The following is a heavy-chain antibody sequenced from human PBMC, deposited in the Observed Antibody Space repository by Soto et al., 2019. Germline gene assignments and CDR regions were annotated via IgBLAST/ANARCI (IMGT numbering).Heavy chain of an antibody. V-gene: IGHV3-30*18. CDR2: ISYDGSNK. D-gene: IGHD3-10*01. Sequence: GGSLRLSCAASGFTFSSYVMHWVRQAPGKGLEWVAVISYDGSNKYYADSVKGRFTISRDNSKNTLYLQMNSLRAEDTAVYYCAKRTLWFGELPYYYYGMDVWGQGTTVTVSS. CDR3: AKRTLWFGELPYYYYGMDV. J-gene: IGHJ6*02. CDR1: GFTFSSYV.